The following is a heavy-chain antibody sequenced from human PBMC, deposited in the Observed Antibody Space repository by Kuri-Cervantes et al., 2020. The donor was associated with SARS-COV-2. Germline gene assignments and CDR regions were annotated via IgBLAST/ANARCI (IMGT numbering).Heavy chain of an antibody. D-gene: IGHD6-13*01. CDR2: IYYSGST. J-gene: IGHJ4*02. CDR3: ARVGGSIRLRIAAAGIYYFDY. V-gene: IGHV4-39*07. CDR1: GGSISSSSYY. Sequence: SETLPLTCTVSGGSISSSSYYWGWIRQPPGKGLEWIGSIYYSGSTYYNPSLKSRVTISVDTSKNQFSLKLSSVTAADTAVYYCARVGGSIRLRIAAAGIYYFDYWGQGTLVTVSS.